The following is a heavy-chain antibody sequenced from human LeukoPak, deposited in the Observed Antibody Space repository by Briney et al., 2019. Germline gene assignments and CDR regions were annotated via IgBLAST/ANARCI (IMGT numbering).Heavy chain of an antibody. Sequence: GGSLRLSCAASGFTFSSYSMNWVRQAPGKGLEWVSYISSSSTTIYYADSVRGRFTISRDNAKNSLYLQMNSLRAEDTAVYYCARDGGYYRITTFDYWGQGTLVTVSS. J-gene: IGHJ4*02. CDR3: ARDGGYYRITTFDY. D-gene: IGHD3-22*01. V-gene: IGHV3-48*01. CDR1: GFTFSSYS. CDR2: ISSSSTTI.